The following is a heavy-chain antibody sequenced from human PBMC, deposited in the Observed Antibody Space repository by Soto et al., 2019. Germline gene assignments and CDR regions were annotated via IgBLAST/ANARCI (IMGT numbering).Heavy chain of an antibody. D-gene: IGHD6-13*01. Sequence: EVQLVESGGGLVKPGRSLRLSCAASGFTFNDFAMHWVRQAPGKGLEWVASIDWNGANIAYAASVEGRFTISRDNVKNSLFLQMDSLIAEDTAFYFCARDSGIVAAGRFSFDPRGQGTLVTVSS. V-gene: IGHV3-9*01. J-gene: IGHJ5*02. CDR2: IDWNGANI. CDR1: GFTFNDFA. CDR3: ARDSGIVAAGRFSFDP.